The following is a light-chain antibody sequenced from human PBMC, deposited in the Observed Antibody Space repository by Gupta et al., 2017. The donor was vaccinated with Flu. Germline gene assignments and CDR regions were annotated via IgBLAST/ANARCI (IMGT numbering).Light chain of an antibody. J-gene: IGKJ1*01. V-gene: IGKV4-1*01. Sequence: FLGEGATINCKSSQSFLYSSNNKNYLAWYQQKPGQPPKLLIYWASTRESGVPDRFSGSGSGTDFTLTISSLQAEDVAVYYCQQYDSTPWTFGQGTKVEIK. CDR3: QQYDSTPWT. CDR2: WAS. CDR1: QSFLYSSNNKNY.